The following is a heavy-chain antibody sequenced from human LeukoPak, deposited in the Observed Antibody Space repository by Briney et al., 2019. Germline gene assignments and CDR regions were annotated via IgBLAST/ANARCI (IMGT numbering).Heavy chain of an antibody. Sequence: GASVKVSCKASGYTFSGYYMHWVRQAPGQGLEWMGWINPNSGGTNYAQKFQGRVTMTRDTSISTAYMELSRLRSDDTAVYYCASSGAVAGTEAFDIWGQGTMVTVSS. D-gene: IGHD6-19*01. CDR1: GYTFSGYY. CDR2: INPNSGGT. CDR3: ASSGAVAGTEAFDI. J-gene: IGHJ3*02. V-gene: IGHV1-2*02.